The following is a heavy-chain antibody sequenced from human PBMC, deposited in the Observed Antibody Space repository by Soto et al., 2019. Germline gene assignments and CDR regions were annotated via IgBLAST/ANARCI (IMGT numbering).Heavy chain of an antibody. D-gene: IGHD3-10*01. CDR2: VYYSGST. J-gene: IGHJ6*03. CDR1: GGSISRGGYY. V-gene: IGHV4-31*03. Sequence: TLSLTCTVSGGSISRGGYYWSWIRQHPGKGLEWIGYVYYSGSTYYNPSLKSRVTISVDTSKNQFSLKLSSVTAADTAVYYCARDPRLWFGQYYYYMDVWGKGTTVTVSS. CDR3: ARDPRLWFGQYYYYMDV.